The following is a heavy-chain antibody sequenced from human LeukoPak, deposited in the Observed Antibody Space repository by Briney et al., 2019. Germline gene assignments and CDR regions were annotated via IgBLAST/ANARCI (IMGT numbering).Heavy chain of an antibody. CDR1: GFTFTSYS. Sequence: GGSLRLSCAASGFTFTSYSMNWVRQAPGKGLEWVSYISSRSSAIYYAHSVKGRFTISRNNAKNSLYLEMYSLRDEDTAVYYWAREGGLVVVPAALDYWGRGTLVTVSS. V-gene: IGHV3-48*02. CDR3: AREGGLVVVPAALDY. D-gene: IGHD2-2*01. CDR2: ISSRSSAI. J-gene: IGHJ4*02.